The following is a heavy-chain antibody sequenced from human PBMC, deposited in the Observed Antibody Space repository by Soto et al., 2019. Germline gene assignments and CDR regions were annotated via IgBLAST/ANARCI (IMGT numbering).Heavy chain of an antibody. D-gene: IGHD2-8*02. CDR1: GFICSSYD. CDR3: AKATATGGGAFEI. V-gene: IGHV3-23*01. J-gene: IGHJ3*02. CDR2: ILVGGST. Sequence: RRLSCAVSGFICSSYDMSWVRQAPGKGLEWVSTILVGGSTHYEDSVKGRFTISRDTSKNTVYLQMNSLTAGDTAVYYCAKATATGGGAFEIYGQGTMVTVS.